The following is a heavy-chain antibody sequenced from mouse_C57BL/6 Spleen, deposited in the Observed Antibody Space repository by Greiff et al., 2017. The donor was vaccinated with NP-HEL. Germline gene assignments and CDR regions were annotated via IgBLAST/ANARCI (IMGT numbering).Heavy chain of an antibody. J-gene: IGHJ1*03. CDR2: IYPGDGDT. Sequence: VQRVESGAELVKPGASVKISCKASGYAFSSYWMNWVKQRPGKGLEWIGQIYPGDGDTNYNGKFKGKATLTADKSSSTAYMQLSSLTSEDSAVYFCARSRGSYWYFDVWGTGTTVTVSS. CDR1: GYAFSSYW. D-gene: IGHD1-1*01. CDR3: ARSRGSYWYFDV. V-gene: IGHV1-80*01.